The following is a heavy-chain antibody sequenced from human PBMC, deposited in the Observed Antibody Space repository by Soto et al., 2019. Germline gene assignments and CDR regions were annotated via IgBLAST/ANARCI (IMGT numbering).Heavy chain of an antibody. CDR3: TRVETVAGTGKDYYYTMDV. J-gene: IGHJ6*02. D-gene: IGHD6-19*01. V-gene: IGHV3-73*01. CDR1: GLTFSGSA. CDR2: IRSKVNNYAT. Sequence: GGSLRLSCAASGLTFSGSAMHWVRQPSGKGLEWVGRIRSKVNNYATVYAASVRGRFTISRDDSRNTAYLQMDSLKTEDTAVYYYTRVETVAGTGKDYYYTMDVWGQGTTVTVS.